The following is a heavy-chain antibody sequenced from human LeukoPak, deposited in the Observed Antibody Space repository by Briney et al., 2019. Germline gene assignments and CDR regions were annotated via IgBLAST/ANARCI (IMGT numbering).Heavy chain of an antibody. J-gene: IGHJ6*03. CDR3: ARSSYGSGSPYYMDF. D-gene: IGHD3-10*01. Sequence: SQTLSLTCTVSGGSISSGGYYWTWIRQHPGKGLEWIGYIYYSGSTYYNPSLKSRVTISVDTSKNQFSLKLSSVTAADTAVYYCARSSYGSGSPYYMDFWAKGITVTVSS. CDR1: GGSISSGGYY. V-gene: IGHV4-31*03. CDR2: IYYSGST.